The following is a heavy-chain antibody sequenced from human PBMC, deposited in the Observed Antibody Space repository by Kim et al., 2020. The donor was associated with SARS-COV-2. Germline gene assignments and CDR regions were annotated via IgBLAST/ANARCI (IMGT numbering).Heavy chain of an antibody. Sequence: SETLSLTCAVYGGSFSGYYWSWIRQPPGKGLEWIGEVNHSGSTNYNPSVKSRVTVSVDTSKIQFSLKLSSVTAADMAVYYCARREGITMVRGAPFDYWG. CDR3: ARREGITMVRGAPFDY. CDR2: VNHSGST. D-gene: IGHD3-10*01. V-gene: IGHV4-34*01. J-gene: IGHJ4*01. CDR1: GGSFSGYY.